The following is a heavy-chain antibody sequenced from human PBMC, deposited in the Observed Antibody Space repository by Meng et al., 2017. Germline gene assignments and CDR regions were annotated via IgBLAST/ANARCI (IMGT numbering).Heavy chain of an antibody. CDR3: HSGWYQAGDDY. D-gene: IGHD6-19*01. J-gene: IGHJ4*02. CDR1: GGTFSGYA. CDR2: IIPIFGTA. V-gene: IGHV1-69*06. Sequence: QLEQAGAEVKKPGASGQAACKSSGGTFSGYAISGVRQAPGQGLEWMGGIIPIFGTANYAQKFQGRVTITADKSTSTAYMELSSLRSEDTAVYYCHSGWYQAGDDYWGQGTLVTVSS.